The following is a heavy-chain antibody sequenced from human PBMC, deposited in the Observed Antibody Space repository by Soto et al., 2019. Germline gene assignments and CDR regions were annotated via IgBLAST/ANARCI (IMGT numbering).Heavy chain of an antibody. CDR1: GFTFSSYG. Sequence: SLRLSCAASGFTFSSYGMHWVRQAPGKGLEWVAVISYDGSNKYYADSVKGRFTISRDNSKNTLYLQMNSLRAEDTAVYYCAKKQSHFFYGSGPIYYYYGMDVRGQGTTVTVSS. CDR2: ISYDGSNK. V-gene: IGHV3-30*18. CDR3: AKKQSHFFYGSGPIYYYYGMDV. J-gene: IGHJ6*02. D-gene: IGHD3-10*01.